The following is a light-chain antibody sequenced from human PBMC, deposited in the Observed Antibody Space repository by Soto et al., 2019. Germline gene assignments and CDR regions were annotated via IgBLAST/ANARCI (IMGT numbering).Light chain of an antibody. CDR1: SSDVGNYNL. V-gene: IGLV2-23*02. Sequence: QSALTQPASVSGSPGQSITISCTGTSSDVGNYNLVSWYQQHPGKAPKLMIYEVSKRPSGVSNRFSGSKSGNTASLTISGLQAEDEAVYYCCSYAGSSTYVFGIGTKLTVL. J-gene: IGLJ1*01. CDR2: EVS. CDR3: CSYAGSSTYV.